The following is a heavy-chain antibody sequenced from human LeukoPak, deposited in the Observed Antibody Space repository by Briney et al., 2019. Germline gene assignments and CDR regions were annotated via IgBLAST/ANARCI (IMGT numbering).Heavy chain of an antibody. CDR2: ISAYNGNT. J-gene: IGHJ4*02. D-gene: IGHD6-13*01. CDR1: GYSFTNYG. V-gene: IGHV1-18*01. Sequence: ASVKVSCKASGYSFTNYGITWVRQAPGQGLEWMGWISAYNGNTNSAEKLQGRVTMTADTSTSTAYMELRSLRSDDTAVYYCARVVSSSNWWYFDYWGQGTLVTVSS. CDR3: ARVVSSSNWWYFDY.